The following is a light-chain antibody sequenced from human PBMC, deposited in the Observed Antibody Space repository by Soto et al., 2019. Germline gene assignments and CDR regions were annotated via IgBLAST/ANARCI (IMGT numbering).Light chain of an antibody. CDR2: DVT. CDR1: SSDVGGYIY. J-gene: IGLJ1*01. Sequence: QSVLAQPASVSGSPGQSITISCTGASSDVGGYIYVSWYQQHPGKAPRLIIYDVTNRPSGVSSRFSGSKSGNTASLTISGLQAEDEADYYCSSYTIYSTFLFGTGTKLTVL. V-gene: IGLV2-14*03. CDR3: SSYTIYSTFL.